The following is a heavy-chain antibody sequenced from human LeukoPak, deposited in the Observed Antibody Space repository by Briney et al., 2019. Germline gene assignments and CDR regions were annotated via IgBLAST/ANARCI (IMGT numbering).Heavy chain of an antibody. J-gene: IGHJ4*02. D-gene: IGHD3-10*01. Sequence: ASVKVSCKASGYTFTSYDINWVRQATGQGLEWMGWMNPNSGNTGYAQKFQGRVTMTRNTSISTAYMELSSLRSEDTAVYYCARVENPTMVRGGGSDYWGQGTLVTVSS. V-gene: IGHV1-8*01. CDR3: ARVENPTMVRGGGSDY. CDR2: MNPNSGNT. CDR1: GYTFTSYD.